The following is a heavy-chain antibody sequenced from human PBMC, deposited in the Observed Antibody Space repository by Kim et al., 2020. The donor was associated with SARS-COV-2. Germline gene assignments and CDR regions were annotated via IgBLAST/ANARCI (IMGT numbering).Heavy chain of an antibody. V-gene: IGHV4-34*01. CDR1: GGSFSGYY. CDR2: INHSGST. Sequence: SETLSLTCAVYGGSFSGYYWSWIRQPPGKGLEWIGEINHSGSTNYNPSLKSRVTISVDTSKNQFSLKLSSVTAADTAVYYCARGRNYYGSGSYYTIIPTWGQGTLVTVSS. CDR3: ARGRNYYGSGSYYTIIPT. D-gene: IGHD3-10*01. J-gene: IGHJ4*02.